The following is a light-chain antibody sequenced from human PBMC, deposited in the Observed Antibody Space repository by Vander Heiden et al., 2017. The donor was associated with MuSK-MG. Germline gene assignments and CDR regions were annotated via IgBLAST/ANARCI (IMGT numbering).Light chain of an antibody. J-gene: IGLJ1*01. CDR2: DVS. V-gene: IGLV2-14*03. Sequence: QSALTQPASASGSPGQPITISCLGTSSDVGGYNYVSWYQQHPGKAPKLMIYDVSNRPSGVSNRFSGSKSGNTASLTISGLQAEDEADYYCSSYTSSSTDVFGTGTKVTVL. CDR3: SSYTSSSTDV. CDR1: SSDVGGYNY.